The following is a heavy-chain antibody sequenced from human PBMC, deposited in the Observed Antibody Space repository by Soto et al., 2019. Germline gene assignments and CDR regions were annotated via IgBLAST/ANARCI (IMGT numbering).Heavy chain of an antibody. CDR3: ARGLVRGVIISSGGSYYFDY. D-gene: IGHD3-10*01. CDR1: GGSFSGYY. J-gene: IGHJ4*02. Sequence: SETLSLTCAVYGGSFSGYYWSWIRQPPGKGLEWIGEINHSGSTNYNPSLKSRVTISVDTSKNQFSLKLSSVTAADTAVYHCARGLVRGVIISSGGSYYFDYWGQGTLVTVSS. CDR2: INHSGST. V-gene: IGHV4-34*01.